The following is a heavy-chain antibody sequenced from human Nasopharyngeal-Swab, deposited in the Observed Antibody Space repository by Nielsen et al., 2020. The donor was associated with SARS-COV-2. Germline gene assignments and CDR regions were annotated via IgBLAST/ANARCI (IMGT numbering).Heavy chain of an antibody. V-gene: IGHV3-33*01. J-gene: IGHJ4*02. CDR3: ARVGSGSYYLYYFDY. CDR1: GFTLSSHG. CDR2: IWYDGSNK. D-gene: IGHD3-10*01. Sequence: GESPKIFRAALGFTLSSHGMHWVRQAPGKGLEWVAVIWYDGSNKYYADSVKGRFTISRDNSKNTLYLQMNSLRAEDTAVYYCARVGSGSYYLYYFDYWGQGTLVTVSS.